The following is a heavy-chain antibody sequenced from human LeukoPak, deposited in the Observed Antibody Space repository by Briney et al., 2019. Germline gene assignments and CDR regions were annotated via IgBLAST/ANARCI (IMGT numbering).Heavy chain of an antibody. CDR2: IWYDGSNK. CDR1: GFTFSSYG. CDR3: AKVVYIMAATIGGYFDY. J-gene: IGHJ4*02. Sequence: GGSLRLSCAASGFTFSSYGTHWVRQAPGKGLEWVAVIWYDGSNKYYADSVKGRFTISRDNSKNTLYLQMNSLRAEDTAVYYCAKVVYIMAATIGGYFDYWGQGTLVTVSS. V-gene: IGHV3-33*06. D-gene: IGHD5-24*01.